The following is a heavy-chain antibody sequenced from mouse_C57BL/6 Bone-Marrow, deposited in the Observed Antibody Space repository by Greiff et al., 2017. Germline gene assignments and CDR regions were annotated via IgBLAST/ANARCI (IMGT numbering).Heavy chain of an antibody. V-gene: IGHV1-26*01. Sequence: EVQLQQSGPELVKPGASVKISCKASGYTFTDYYMNWVKQSPGKSLEWIGDINPNYGGTSYNQKFKGKATLTVDKSSSTAYMELRSLTSEDSAVYYCASLGVVGYWGQGTTLTVSS. CDR1: GYTFTDYY. CDR2: INPNYGGT. D-gene: IGHD1-1*01. J-gene: IGHJ2*01. CDR3: ASLGVVGY.